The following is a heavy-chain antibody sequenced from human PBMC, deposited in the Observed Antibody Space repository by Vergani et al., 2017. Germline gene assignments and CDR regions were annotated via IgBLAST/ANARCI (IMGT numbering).Heavy chain of an antibody. Sequence: QVQLQESGPGLVKSSETLSLTCSVSFDSIRNLYCNWIRQPPGKGLEWIGSIHYSENTNYNPPLKTRVTISVDTYKNQFSLTLTSVTAADTAVYYCASDTHSGQRADRWGQGILVTVTS. CDR2: IHYSENT. V-gene: IGHV4-59*11. D-gene: IGHD6-19*01. CDR3: ASDTHSGQRADR. J-gene: IGHJ5*02. CDR1: FDSIRNLY.